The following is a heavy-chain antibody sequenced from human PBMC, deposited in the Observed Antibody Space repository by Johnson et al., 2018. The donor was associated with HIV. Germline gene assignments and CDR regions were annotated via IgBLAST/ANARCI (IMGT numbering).Heavy chain of an antibody. D-gene: IGHD6-19*01. V-gene: IGHV3-30*18. CDR3: AKDEKIIAVAGASAFDI. Sequence: QVQLVESGGGLVKPGGSLRLSCAASGFTLSNAWMSWVRQAPGKGLEWVALISYDGLNKYYADSVKGRFTISRDNSKNTLYLQMNSLRPEATAVYYCAKDEKIIAVAGASAFDIWGQGTMVTVSS. J-gene: IGHJ3*02. CDR1: GFTLSNAW. CDR2: ISYDGLNK.